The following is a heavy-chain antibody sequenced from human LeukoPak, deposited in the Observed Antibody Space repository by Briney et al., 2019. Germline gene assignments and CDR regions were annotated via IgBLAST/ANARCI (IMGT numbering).Heavy chain of an antibody. CDR3: ATRVTTVVTQHFDY. CDR1: GGTFSSYA. D-gene: IGHD4-23*01. CDR2: IIPILGIA. Sequence: SVKVSCKAPGGTFSSYAISWVRQAPGQGLEWMGRIIPILGIANYAQKFQGRVTITADKSTSTAYMELSSLRSEDTAVYYCATRVTTVVTQHFDYWGQGTLVTVSS. V-gene: IGHV1-69*04. J-gene: IGHJ4*02.